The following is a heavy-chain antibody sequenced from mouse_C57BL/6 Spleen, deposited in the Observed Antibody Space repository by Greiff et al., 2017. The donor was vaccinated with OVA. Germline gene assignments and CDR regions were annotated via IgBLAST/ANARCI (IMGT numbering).Heavy chain of an antibody. V-gene: IGHV5-16*01. Sequence: EVKLMESEGGLVQPGSSMKLSCTASGFTFSDYYMAWVRQVPEKGLEWVANINYDGSSTYYLDSLKSRFIISRDNAKNILYLQMSSLKSEDTATYYCARRGYFDVWGTGTTVTVSS. CDR3: ARRGYFDV. J-gene: IGHJ1*03. CDR2: INYDGSST. CDR1: GFTFSDYY.